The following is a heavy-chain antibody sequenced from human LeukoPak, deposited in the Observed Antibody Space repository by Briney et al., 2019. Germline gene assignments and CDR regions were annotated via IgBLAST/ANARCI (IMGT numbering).Heavy chain of an antibody. D-gene: IGHD6-6*01. CDR1: GGYFSGYY. J-gene: IGHJ4*02. Sequence: KPSETLSLTCAVYGGYFSGYYWSWIRQPPGKGLEWIGEINHSGSTNYNPSLKSRVTISVDTSKNQFSLKLSSVTAADTAVYYCARGAGSLFDYWGQGTLVTVSS. CDR2: INHSGST. CDR3: ARGAGSLFDY. V-gene: IGHV4-34*01.